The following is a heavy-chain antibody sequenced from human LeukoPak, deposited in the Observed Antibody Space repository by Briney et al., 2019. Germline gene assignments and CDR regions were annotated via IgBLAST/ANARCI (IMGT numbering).Heavy chain of an antibody. D-gene: IGHD2-8*02. CDR3: ARNSYWAWDY. J-gene: IGHJ4*02. V-gene: IGHV3-7*04. CDR2: IQQDGSDP. Sequence: GRSLRLSCVASGFTFTSHWMSWVRQAPGKGLEWVANIQQDGSDPSYVDSVKGRFTISRDNAKNSLSLQMNSLRADDTAVYYCARNSYWAWDYWGQGTLVTVSS. CDR1: GFTFTSHW.